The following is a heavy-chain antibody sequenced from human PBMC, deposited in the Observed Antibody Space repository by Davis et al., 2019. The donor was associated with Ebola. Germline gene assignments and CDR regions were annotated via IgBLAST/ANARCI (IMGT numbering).Heavy chain of an antibody. V-gene: IGHV4-59*01. J-gene: IGHJ6*02. CDR1: GGSISSYY. CDR3: ARGRGVLRFLEWLPYYGMDV. CDR2: IYYSGST. D-gene: IGHD3-3*01. Sequence: MPSETLSLTCTVSGGSISSYYWSWIRQPPGKGPEWIGYIYYSGSTNYNPSLKSRVTISVDTSKNQFSLKLSSVTAADTAVYYCARGRGVLRFLEWLPYYGMDVWGQGATVTVSS.